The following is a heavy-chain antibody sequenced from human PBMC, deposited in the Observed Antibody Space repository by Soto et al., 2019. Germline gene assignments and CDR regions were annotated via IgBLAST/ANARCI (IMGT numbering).Heavy chain of an antibody. CDR1: VYTFTSYG. J-gene: IGHJ4*02. D-gene: IGHD3-16*01. Sequence: GASVEVSCKASVYTFTSYGISWVRQAPGQGPEWMGWISAYNGNTNYAQKLQGRVTMTTDTSTSTAYVELRSLRSDDTALYYWARQNRGDYAWYFDYWGQGTRVPGSS. CDR2: ISAYNGNT. CDR3: ARQNRGDYAWYFDY. V-gene: IGHV1-18*04.